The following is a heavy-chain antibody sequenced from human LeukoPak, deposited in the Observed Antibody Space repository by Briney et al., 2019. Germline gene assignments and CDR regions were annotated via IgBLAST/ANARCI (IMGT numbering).Heavy chain of an antibody. J-gene: IGHJ4*02. Sequence: GASVKVSCTASGYTFTSYGISWVRQAPGQGLEWMGWISAYNGNTNYAQKLQGRVTMTTDTSTSTAYMELRSLRSDDTAVYYCARGFTIFGVAPGYFDYWGQGTLVTVSS. V-gene: IGHV1-18*01. CDR2: ISAYNGNT. CDR1: GYTFTSYG. CDR3: ARGFTIFGVAPGYFDY. D-gene: IGHD3-3*01.